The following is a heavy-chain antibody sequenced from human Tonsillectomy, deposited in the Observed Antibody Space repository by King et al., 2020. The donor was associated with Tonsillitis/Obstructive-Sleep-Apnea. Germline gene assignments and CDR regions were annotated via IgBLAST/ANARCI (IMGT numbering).Heavy chain of an antibody. CDR1: GGTFSSYA. Sequence: QLVQSGAEVKKPGSSVKVSCKASGGTFSSYAISWVRQAPGQGLEWMGGSIPIFGTANYAQKFQGRVTITADESTSTAYMELSSLRSEDTAVYYCARMGIVVVPAAIQDYYYMDVWGKGTTVTVSS. CDR2: SIPIFGTA. CDR3: ARMGIVVVPAAIQDYYYMDV. D-gene: IGHD2-2*02. J-gene: IGHJ6*03. V-gene: IGHV1-69*12.